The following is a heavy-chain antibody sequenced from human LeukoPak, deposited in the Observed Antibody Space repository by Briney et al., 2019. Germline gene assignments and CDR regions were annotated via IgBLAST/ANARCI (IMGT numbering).Heavy chain of an antibody. CDR2: ISAYNGNT. D-gene: IGHD2-2*02. V-gene: IGHV1-18*01. J-gene: IGHJ5*02. Sequence: ASVKVSCKASGYTFTSYGISWVRQAPGQGLEWMGWISAYNGNTNYAQKLQGRVTMTTDTPTSTAYMELRSLRSDDTAVYYCARSPLGRQLLNRNWFDPWGQGTLVTVSS. CDR3: ARSPLGRQLLNRNWFDP. CDR1: GYTFTSYG.